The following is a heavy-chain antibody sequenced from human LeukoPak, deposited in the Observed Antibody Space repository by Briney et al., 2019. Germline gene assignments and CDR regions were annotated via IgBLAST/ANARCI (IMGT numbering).Heavy chain of an antibody. D-gene: IGHD3-10*01. CDR2: ISAYNGNT. CDR3: ARGDYYGSGTYYKKTVDY. CDR1: GYTFTSYG. J-gene: IGHJ4*02. Sequence: ASVEVSCKASGYTFTSYGISWVRQAPGQGLEWMGWISAYNGNTNYAQKLQGRVTMTTDTSTSTAYMELRSLRSDDTAVYYCARGDYYGSGTYYKKTVDYWGQGTLVTVSS. V-gene: IGHV1-18*01.